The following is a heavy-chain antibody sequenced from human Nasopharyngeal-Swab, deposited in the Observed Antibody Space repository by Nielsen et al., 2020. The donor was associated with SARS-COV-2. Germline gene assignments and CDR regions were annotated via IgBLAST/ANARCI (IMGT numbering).Heavy chain of an antibody. D-gene: IGHD5-12*01. CDR2: INAGNDNT. CDR3: ARSRWLHDIDGMDV. V-gene: IGHV1-3*01. CDR1: GDSFINYA. J-gene: IGHJ6*02. Sequence: ASAKVSCKASGDSFINYAMHWVRQAPGQRLEWRGWINAGNDNTKYSQNFQGRVIITRDTHASTGYLEVSSLNSEDTAVYYCARSRWLHDIDGMDVWGQGTTVTVSS.